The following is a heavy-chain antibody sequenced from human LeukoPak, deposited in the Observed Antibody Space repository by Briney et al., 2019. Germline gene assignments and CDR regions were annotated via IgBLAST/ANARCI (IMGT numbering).Heavy chain of an antibody. V-gene: IGHV3-21*01. CDR2: ISSRSSYI. Sequence: PGGSLRLSCAASGFTFSSYSMNWVRQAPGKGLEWVSSISSRSSYIYYADSVKGRFTTSRDNAKNSLYLQMNSLRAEDTAVYYCAYSSSWELPTRVWWYDYWGQGTLVTVSS. CDR1: GFTFSSYS. D-gene: IGHD6-13*01. J-gene: IGHJ4*02. CDR3: AYSSSWELPTRVWWYDY.